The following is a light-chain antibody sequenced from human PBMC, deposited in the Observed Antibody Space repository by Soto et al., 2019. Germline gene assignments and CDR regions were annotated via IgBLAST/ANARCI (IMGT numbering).Light chain of an antibody. V-gene: IGKV3-15*01. Sequence: EIVMTQSPATLSVSPGERATLSCRASQSVSRNLAWYQQKPGQAPRLLIYGASTRATGIPARFSGGGSGTEFTLTISSLQSEDFAVYYCQQYNNWPPTWTFGQGTKVEIK. CDR2: GAS. CDR3: QQYNNWPPTWT. J-gene: IGKJ1*01. CDR1: QSVSRN.